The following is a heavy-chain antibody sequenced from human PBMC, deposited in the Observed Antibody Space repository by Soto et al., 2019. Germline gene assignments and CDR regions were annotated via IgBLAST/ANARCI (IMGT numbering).Heavy chain of an antibody. Sequence: PGGSLRLSCAASGFTFSSYAMSWVRQAPGKGLEWVSGISGSGGSTYYADSVKGRFTISRDNSKNTLYLQMNSLRAEDTAVYYCAKVGTGGNTPSSGWSWDVWGQGTTVTVSS. D-gene: IGHD6-19*01. V-gene: IGHV3-23*01. J-gene: IGHJ6*02. CDR1: GFTFSSYA. CDR3: AKVGTGGNTPSSGWSWDV. CDR2: ISGSGGST.